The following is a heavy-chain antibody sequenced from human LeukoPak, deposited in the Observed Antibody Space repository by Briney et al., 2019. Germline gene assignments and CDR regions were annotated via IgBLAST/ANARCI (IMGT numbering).Heavy chain of an antibody. D-gene: IGHD5-24*01. Sequence: GSLRLSCVGSGFSFSTYDMGWVRPTPGKGLEWVSAISTTGGYTEDADSVKGRFTISRDNSQNTLFLQMHSLRAEDTAVYYCAKKPATIKFPFDIWGQGTLVTVSP. CDR2: ISTTGGYT. CDR3: AKKPATIKFPFDI. J-gene: IGHJ4*02. CDR1: GFSFSTYD. V-gene: IGHV3-23*01.